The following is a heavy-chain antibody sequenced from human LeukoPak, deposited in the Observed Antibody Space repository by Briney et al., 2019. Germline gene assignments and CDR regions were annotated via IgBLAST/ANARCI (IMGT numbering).Heavy chain of an antibody. V-gene: IGHV1-8*03. D-gene: IGHD6-13*01. Sequence: ASVKVSCKASGYTFTSYDINWVRQATGQGLEWMGWMNPNSGNTGYAQKFQGRVTITRNTSISTAYMELSSLRSEDTAVYYCARGLGSSWYSYYYMDVWGKATTVTVSS. J-gene: IGHJ6*03. CDR2: MNPNSGNT. CDR1: GYTFTSYD. CDR3: ARGLGSSWYSYYYMDV.